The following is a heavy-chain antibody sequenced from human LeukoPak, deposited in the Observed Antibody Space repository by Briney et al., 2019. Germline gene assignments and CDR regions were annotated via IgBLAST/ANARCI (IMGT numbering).Heavy chain of an antibody. CDR2: INPNSGGT. V-gene: IGHV1-2*02. CDR1: GYTFTGYY. J-gene: IGHJ4*02. CDR3: ARDYRSEYYDSSGCYYGFGFDY. Sequence: ASVKVSCKASGYTFTGYYMHWVRQAPGQGLEWMGWINPNSGGTNYAQKFQGRVTMTRDTSISTAYMELSRLRSDDTAVYYCARDYRSEYYDSSGCYYGFGFDYWGQGTLVTVSS. D-gene: IGHD3-22*01.